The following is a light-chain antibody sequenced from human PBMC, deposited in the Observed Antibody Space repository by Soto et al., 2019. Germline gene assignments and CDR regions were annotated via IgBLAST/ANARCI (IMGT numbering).Light chain of an antibody. CDR2: GAS. J-gene: IGKJ1*01. CDR1: QSVKTF. Sequence: EIVLTQSPATLSLSPWERATLSCRASQSVKTFLVWYQQRPGQAPRLLIYGASSRATGIPDRFSGSGSGTDFTLTISRLEPEDFAVYYCQQYGSSLWTFGQGTKVDIK. CDR3: QQYGSSLWT. V-gene: IGKV3-20*01.